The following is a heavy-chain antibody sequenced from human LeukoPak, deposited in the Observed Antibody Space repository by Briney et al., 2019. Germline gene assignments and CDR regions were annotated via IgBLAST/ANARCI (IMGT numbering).Heavy chain of an antibody. D-gene: IGHD2-15*01. J-gene: IGHJ6*03. V-gene: IGHV1-69*05. Sequence: ASVKVSCKASGGTFCSYAISWVRQAPGQGLEWMGRIIPIFGTANYAQKFQGRVTITTDESTSTAYMELSSLRSEDTAVYYCATQSGVVAATASYYYYMDVWGKGTTVTVSS. CDR1: GGTFCSYA. CDR3: ATQSGVVAATASYYYYMDV. CDR2: IIPIFGTA.